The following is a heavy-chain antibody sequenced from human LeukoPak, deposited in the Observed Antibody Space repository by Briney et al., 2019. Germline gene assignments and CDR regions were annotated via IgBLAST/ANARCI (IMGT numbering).Heavy chain of an antibody. CDR3: ARVGGTVVDSCGNFDY. Sequence: GGSLRLSHAASGFPLSNYSLNWVRQAPAKGLEGVSYISSSSSSIYYADSVKGRCTITRDNAKNSLYLQMNSRRAEDTAVYYCARVGGTVVDSCGNFDYWGQGTLVTVSS. J-gene: IGHJ4*02. CDR1: GFPLSNYS. D-gene: IGHD4-23*01. V-gene: IGHV3-48*04. CDR2: ISSSSSSI.